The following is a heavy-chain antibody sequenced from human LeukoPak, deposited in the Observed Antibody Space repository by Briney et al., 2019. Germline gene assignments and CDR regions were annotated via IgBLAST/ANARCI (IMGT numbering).Heavy chain of an antibody. CDR2: ISGSGGST. D-gene: IGHD3-22*01. Sequence: PGGSLRLSCAASGFTFSSYAMSWVRQAPGKGLEWVPAISGSGGSTYYADSVKGRFTISRDNSKNTLYLQMSSLRAEDTAVYYCAKDRPTYYYDSSGYYSDFDYWGQGTLVTVSS. J-gene: IGHJ4*02. CDR3: AKDRPTYYYDSSGYYSDFDY. CDR1: GFTFSSYA. V-gene: IGHV3-23*01.